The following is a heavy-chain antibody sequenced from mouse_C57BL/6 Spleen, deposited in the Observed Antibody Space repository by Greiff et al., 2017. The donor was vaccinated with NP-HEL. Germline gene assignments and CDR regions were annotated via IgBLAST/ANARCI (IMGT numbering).Heavy chain of an antibody. CDR2: IYPGDGAT. Sequence: QVQLKESGAELVKPGASVKISCKASGYAFSSYWMNWVKQRPGKGLAWIGQIYPGDGATNYNGKFKGKATLTADKSSSTAYMQLSSLTSEDSAVYFCARYGGLRYYFDYWGQGTTLTVSS. D-gene: IGHD1-1*01. J-gene: IGHJ2*01. CDR3: ARYGGLRYYFDY. V-gene: IGHV1-80*01. CDR1: GYAFSSYW.